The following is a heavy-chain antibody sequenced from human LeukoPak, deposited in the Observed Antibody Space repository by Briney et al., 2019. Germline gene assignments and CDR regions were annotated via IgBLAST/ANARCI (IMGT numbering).Heavy chain of an antibody. CDR2: INSDGSST. D-gene: IGHD3-10*01. Sequence: PGGSLRLSCAASGFTFSSYWMHWVRQAPGKGLVWVSRINSDGSSTSYADSVKGRFTISRDNAKNTLYLQMNSLRAEDTAVYYCARSHYGSGSYYTPGLDYWGQGTLVTVSS. CDR1: GFTFSSYW. CDR3: ARSHYGSGSYYTPGLDY. V-gene: IGHV3-74*01. J-gene: IGHJ4*02.